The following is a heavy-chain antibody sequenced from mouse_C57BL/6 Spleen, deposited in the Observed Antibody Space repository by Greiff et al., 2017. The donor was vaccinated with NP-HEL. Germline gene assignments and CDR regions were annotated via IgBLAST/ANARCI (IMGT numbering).Heavy chain of an antibody. CDR2: ISSGGSYT. CDR3: ARRDYSNGYFDV. CDR1: GFTFSSYG. Sequence: EVQRVESGGDLVKPGGSLKLSCAASGFTFSSYGMSWVRQTPDKRLEWVATISSGGSYTYYPDSVKGRFTISRDNAKNTLYLQMSSLKSEDTAMYYCARRDYSNGYFDVWGTGTTVTVSS. J-gene: IGHJ1*03. D-gene: IGHD2-5*01. V-gene: IGHV5-6*01.